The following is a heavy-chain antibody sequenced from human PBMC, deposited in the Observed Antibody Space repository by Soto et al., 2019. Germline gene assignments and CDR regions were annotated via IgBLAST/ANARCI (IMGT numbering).Heavy chain of an antibody. J-gene: IGHJ6*02. D-gene: IGHD3-3*01. CDR1: GGSISSGCCY. V-gene: IGHV4-31*03. Sequence: LSLTCTVSGGSISSGCCYWSWIRQHPGKGLEWIGYIYYSGSTYYNPSLKSRVTISVDTSKNQFSLKLSSVTAADTAVYYCARGRVDYDFWSGYSPSGMDVWGQGTTVTVSS. CDR3: ARGRVDYDFWSGYSPSGMDV. CDR2: IYYSGST.